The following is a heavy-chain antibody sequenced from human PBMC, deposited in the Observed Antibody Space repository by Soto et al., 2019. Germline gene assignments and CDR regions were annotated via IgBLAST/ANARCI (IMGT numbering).Heavy chain of an antibody. V-gene: IGHV3-48*03. Sequence: EVQLVESGGGLVQPGGSLRLSCAASGFSFNTYEMNWVRQAPGKGLEWVSYISTSGSTIYYADSVRGRFTISRDNGKNSLYLQMNSLRAEDTAVYYCAYGGSCDYWGQGTQVTVSS. D-gene: IGHD1-26*01. CDR3: AYGGSCDY. CDR1: GFSFNTYE. CDR2: ISTSGSTI. J-gene: IGHJ4*02.